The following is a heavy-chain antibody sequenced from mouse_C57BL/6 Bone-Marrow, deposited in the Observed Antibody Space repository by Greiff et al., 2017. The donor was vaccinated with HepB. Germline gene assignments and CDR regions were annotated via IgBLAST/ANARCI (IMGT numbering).Heavy chain of an antibody. J-gene: IGHJ4*01. CDR1: GYSFTDYN. CDR2: INPNYGTT. D-gene: IGHD1-1*01. Sequence: VQLQQSGPELVKPGASVKISCKASGYSFTDYNMNWVKQSNGKSLEWIGVINPNYGTTSYNQKFKGKATLTVAQSSSTAYMQLNSLTSEESAVYYCAREDTTVVAQFRYYYAIDYWGQGTSVTVSS. CDR3: AREDTTVVAQFRYYYAIDY. V-gene: IGHV1-39*01.